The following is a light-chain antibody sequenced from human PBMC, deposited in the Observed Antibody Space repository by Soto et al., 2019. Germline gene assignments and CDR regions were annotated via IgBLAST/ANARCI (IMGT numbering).Light chain of an antibody. Sequence: DIQMTQSPSSLSASVGDRVTITCRASQGINHYLAWFQQKPGKVPKLLIYATSTLQSGVPSRFSGSGFGTDFTLTISSLQPEDVATYYCQKHNSAPLFFGPGTKGDNK. CDR2: ATS. V-gene: IGKV1-27*01. CDR1: QGINHY. CDR3: QKHNSAPLF. J-gene: IGKJ3*01.